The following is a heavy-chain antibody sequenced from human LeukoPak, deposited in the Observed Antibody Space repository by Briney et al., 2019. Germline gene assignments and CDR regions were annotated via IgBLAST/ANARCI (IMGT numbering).Heavy chain of an antibody. J-gene: IGHJ4*02. Sequence: PSEALSLTCAVSGGSFSGYYWSWIRQPPGKGLEWIGEINHSGSTNYNPSLKSRVTISVDTSKNQFSLKLSSVTAADTAVYYCARAAGNYCSGGSCYSGGGVADYWGQGTLVTVSS. V-gene: IGHV4-34*01. D-gene: IGHD2-15*01. CDR3: ARAAGNYCSGGSCYSGGGVADY. CDR2: INHSGST. CDR1: GGSFSGYY.